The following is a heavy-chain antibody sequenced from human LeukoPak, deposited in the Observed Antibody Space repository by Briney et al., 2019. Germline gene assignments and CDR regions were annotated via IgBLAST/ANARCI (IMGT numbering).Heavy chain of an antibody. CDR2: INQDGSDK. CDR3: VGGDY. CDR1: GFTFSTYS. J-gene: IGHJ4*02. V-gene: IGHV3-7*01. Sequence: PGGSLRLSCEASGFTFSTYSMNWVRQAPGKGLECVANINQDGSDKYYVDSVKGRFTISRDNTKNSLYLQMNSLRAEDTAVYYCVGGDYWGQGTLVTVSS.